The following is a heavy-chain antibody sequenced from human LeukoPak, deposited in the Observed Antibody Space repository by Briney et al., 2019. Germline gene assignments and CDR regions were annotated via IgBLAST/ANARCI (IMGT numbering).Heavy chain of an antibody. V-gene: IGHV3-33*06. J-gene: IGHJ4*02. Sequence: GGSLRLSCAASGFTFSSYGMHWVRQAPGKGLEWVAVIWYDGSNKYYADSVKGRFTISRDNSKNTLYLQMNSLRAEDTAVYYCAKDGATYYDFWSGPGVDYWGQGTLVTVSS. CDR3: AKDGATYYDFWSGPGVDY. CDR2: IWYDGSNK. D-gene: IGHD3-3*01. CDR1: GFTFSSYG.